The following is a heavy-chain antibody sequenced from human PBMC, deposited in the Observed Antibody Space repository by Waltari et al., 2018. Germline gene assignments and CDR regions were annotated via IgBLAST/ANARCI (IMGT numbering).Heavy chain of an antibody. Sequence: EXQLVXSGXGLIQPGGSLRLSCEASGFAXSSHWMHWVRHSPGEGLVWXAXIKSDGSGAGXADSXKXRXIISRDNAKDTLYLQMXXLKVEDTAMYYCARDXSXXPHYFDXWGXGTLVTXSS. V-gene: IGHV3-74*01. J-gene: IGHJ4*02. CDR2: IKSDGSGA. CDR3: ARDXSXXPHYFDX. CDR1: GFAXSSHW.